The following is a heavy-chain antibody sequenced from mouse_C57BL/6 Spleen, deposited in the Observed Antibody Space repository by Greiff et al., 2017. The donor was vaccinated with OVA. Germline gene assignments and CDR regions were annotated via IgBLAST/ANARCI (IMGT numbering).Heavy chain of an antibody. Sequence: EVHLVESGGGLVKPGGSLKLSCAASGFTFSSYAMSWVRQTPEKRLEWVATISDGGSYTYYPDNVKGRFTISRDNAKNNLYLQMSHLKSEDTAMYYCARGGYDAMDYWGQGTSVTVSS. CDR3: ARGGYDAMDY. CDR2: ISDGGSYT. J-gene: IGHJ4*01. V-gene: IGHV5-4*01. CDR1: GFTFSSYA. D-gene: IGHD1-2*01.